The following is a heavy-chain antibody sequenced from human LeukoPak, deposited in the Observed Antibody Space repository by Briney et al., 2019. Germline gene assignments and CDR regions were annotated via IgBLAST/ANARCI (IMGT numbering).Heavy chain of an antibody. CDR1: GGSISSYY. D-gene: IGHD3-22*01. V-gene: IGHV4-59*01. CDR2: IYYSGST. J-gene: IGHJ3*02. CDR3: ARGDDSSGWYAFDI. Sequence: SETLSLTCTVSGGSISSYYWSWIRQPPGKGLEWIGYIYYSGSTNYNPSLKSRVTISVDTSKNQFSLKLSSVTAADTAVYYCARGDDSSGWYAFDIWGQGTMVTVSS.